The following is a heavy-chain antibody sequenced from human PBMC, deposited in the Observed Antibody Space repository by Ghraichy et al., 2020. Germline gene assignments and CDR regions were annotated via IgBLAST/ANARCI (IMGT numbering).Heavy chain of an antibody. V-gene: IGHV3-48*02. Sequence: GGSLRLSCVGSGFTFSSYSMNWVRQSPGKGLEWVSYITSSSRTIFYADSVKGRFTISRDNAQNSLYLQMNSLRDEDTAEYYCASGSTVVRFYYYDGMDVWGQGTTVTVSS. D-gene: IGHD4-23*01. CDR2: ITSSSRTI. CDR3: ASGSTVVRFYYYDGMDV. J-gene: IGHJ6*02. CDR1: GFTFSSYS.